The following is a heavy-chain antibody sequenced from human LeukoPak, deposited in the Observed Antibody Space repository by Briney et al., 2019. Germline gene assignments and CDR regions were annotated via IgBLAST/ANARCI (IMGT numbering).Heavy chain of an antibody. V-gene: IGHV3-21*01. CDR1: GFTFSSYS. D-gene: IGHD2-2*01. J-gene: IGHJ4*02. CDR3: AGGRIVVVPPAMPYFDY. Sequence: GGSLRLSCAASGFTFSSYSMNWVRQAPGKGLEWVSSISSSSSYIYYADSVKDGFTISRDNAKNSLYLQMNSLRAEDTAVYYCAGGRIVVVPPAMPYFDYWGQGTLVTVSS. CDR2: ISSSSSYI.